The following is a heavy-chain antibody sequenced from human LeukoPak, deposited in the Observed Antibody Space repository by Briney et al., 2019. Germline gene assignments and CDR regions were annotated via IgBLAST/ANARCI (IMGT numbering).Heavy chain of an antibody. V-gene: IGHV3-23*01. J-gene: IGHJ4*02. CDR1: GFTFSIYG. CDR2: ISGSGGST. Sequence: GGTLRLSCAASGFTFSIYGMGWVRQAPGKGLEWVSAISGSGGSTYYADSVKGRFTISRDNSKNTLYLQMNSLRAEDTAVYYCAKEGQYSGSSSRVYWGQGTLVTVSS. CDR3: AKEGQYSGSSSRVY. D-gene: IGHD1-26*01.